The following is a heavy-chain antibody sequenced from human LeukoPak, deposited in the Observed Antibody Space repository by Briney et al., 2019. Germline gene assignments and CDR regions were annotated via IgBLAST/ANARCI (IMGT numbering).Heavy chain of an antibody. CDR2: IWYDGSHK. V-gene: IGHV3-33*06. Sequence: GGSLRLSCAASGFSFSSYGIHWVRQAPGKGLEWVAVIWYDGSHKYYADSVKGRFTISRDNSKNTLYLQMNSLRAEDTAVYYCAKEGFDSWGQGTLVTVSS. J-gene: IGHJ4*02. CDR3: AKEGFDS. CDR1: GFSFSSYG.